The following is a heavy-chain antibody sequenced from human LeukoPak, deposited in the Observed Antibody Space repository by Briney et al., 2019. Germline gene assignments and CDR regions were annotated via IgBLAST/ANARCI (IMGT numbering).Heavy chain of an antibody. D-gene: IGHD3-10*01. Sequence: ASVKVSCKAFGYTFTSNYMHWVRQAPGQGPEWMGVISPSGGSTTYAQKFQGRVTLTRDMSTSTDYLELSSLRSEDTAVYYCARDLHGSGSYRGSMDVWGKGTTVTISS. J-gene: IGHJ6*03. CDR3: ARDLHGSGSYRGSMDV. CDR2: ISPSGGST. V-gene: IGHV1-46*01. CDR1: GYTFTSNY.